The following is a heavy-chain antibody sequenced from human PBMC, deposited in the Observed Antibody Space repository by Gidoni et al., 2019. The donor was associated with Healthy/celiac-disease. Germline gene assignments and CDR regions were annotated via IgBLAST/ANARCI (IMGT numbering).Heavy chain of an antibody. J-gene: IGHJ2*01. CDR2: IKQDGSEK. Sequence: EVQLVESGGGLVQPGGSLRLSCAASGFPFSCYWMSWVRQAPGKGLEWVANIKQDGSEKYYVDSVKGRFTISRDNAKNSLYLQMNSLRAEDTAVYYCASGTPGYYDSSGYYPYWYFDLWGRGTLVTVSS. CDR1: GFPFSCYW. D-gene: IGHD3-22*01. CDR3: ASGTPGYYDSSGYYPYWYFDL. V-gene: IGHV3-7*03.